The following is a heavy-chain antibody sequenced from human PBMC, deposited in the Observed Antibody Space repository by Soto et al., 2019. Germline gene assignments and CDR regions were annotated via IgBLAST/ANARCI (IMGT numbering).Heavy chain of an antibody. V-gene: IGHV3-30-3*01. CDR2: ISYDGSNK. D-gene: IGHD2-21*02. J-gene: IGHJ4*02. Sequence: PGGSLRLSCAASGFTFSSYAMHWVRQAPGKGLEWVAVISYDGSNKYYADSVKGRFTISRDNSKNTLYLQMNSLRAEDTAVYYCARVPADVTYYFDYWGQGTLVTVSS. CDR1: GFTFSSYA. CDR3: ARVPADVTYYFDY.